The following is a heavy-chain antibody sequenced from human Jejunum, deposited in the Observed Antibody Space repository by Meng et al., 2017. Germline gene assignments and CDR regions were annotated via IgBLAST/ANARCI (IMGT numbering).Heavy chain of an antibody. V-gene: IGHV4-59*01. J-gene: IGHJ6*02. CDR2: IYNSGST. CDR1: GVSIGTYF. D-gene: IGHD2-15*01. CDR3: ARASRYCGAGSCSSDYYYYLYAMDV. Sequence: SETLSLTCTVSGVSIGTYFWSWIRQPPGKGPEWIGYIYNSGSTKYNPSLKSRVTISVDTSKKQFSLRLSSVTAADTAVYYCARASRYCGAGSCSSDYYYYLYAMDVWGQGTTVTVSS.